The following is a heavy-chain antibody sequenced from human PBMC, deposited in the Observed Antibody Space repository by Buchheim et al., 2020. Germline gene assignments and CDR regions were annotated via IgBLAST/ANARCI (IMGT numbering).Heavy chain of an antibody. CDR2: ISSSSSTI. D-gene: IGHD3-22*01. CDR1: GFTFSSYS. CDR3: ARGGRWDYYDSTMGMDV. V-gene: IGHV3-48*02. Sequence: EVQLVESGGGLVQPGGSLRLSCAASGFTFSSYSMNWVRQAPGKGLEWVSYISSSSSTIYYADSVKGRFTISRDNAKTSLYLQMNSLRDEDTAVYYCARGGRWDYYDSTMGMDVWGQGTT. J-gene: IGHJ6*02.